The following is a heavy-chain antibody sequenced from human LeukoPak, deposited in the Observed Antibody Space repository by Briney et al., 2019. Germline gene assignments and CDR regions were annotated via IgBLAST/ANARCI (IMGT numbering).Heavy chain of an antibody. Sequence: SETLSLTCSVSGGSINSYGYYWAWIRQPPGKRPEWIGSIFYSGSTHYNPSLQSRITISADTSKGQFSLKLSPVTAADTAVYYCARQGVGATDFWGQGSLVTVSS. CDR3: ARQGVGATDF. D-gene: IGHD1-26*01. CDR2: IFYSGST. J-gene: IGHJ4*02. V-gene: IGHV4-39*01. CDR1: GGSINSYGYY.